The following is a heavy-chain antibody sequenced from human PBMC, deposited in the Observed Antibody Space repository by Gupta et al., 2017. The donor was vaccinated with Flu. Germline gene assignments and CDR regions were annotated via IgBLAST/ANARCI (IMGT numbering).Heavy chain of an antibody. CDR1: GFTPGGYG. Sequence: EVQLVESGGGLVQPGRSPSLCCTASGFTPGGYGMHWVRQVSGKALEWVSGISWNNNNMGYAGSVKGRFTITSDSATNSLYLQMNSLKAEDTALYDRAKGPSNFGWFDSWGQGTLVTVSS. J-gene: IGHJ5*01. CDR2: ISWNNNNM. V-gene: IGHV3-9*02. CDR3: AKGPSNFGWFDS. D-gene: IGHD3-10*01.